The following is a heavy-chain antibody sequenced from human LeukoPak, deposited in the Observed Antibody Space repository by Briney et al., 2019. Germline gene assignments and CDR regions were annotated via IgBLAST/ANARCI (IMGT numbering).Heavy chain of an antibody. CDR3: ARDDSSAYLDAFDI. V-gene: IGHV4-4*07. D-gene: IGHD3-22*01. J-gene: IGHJ3*02. CDR2: IYTSGST. CDR1: GGSISSYY. Sequence: SETLSLTCTVSGGSISSYYLSWIRQPAGKGLEWIGRIYTSGSTNYNPSLKSRVTISVDTSKNQFSLKLSSVTAADTAVYYCARDDSSAYLDAFDIWGQGTMVTVSS.